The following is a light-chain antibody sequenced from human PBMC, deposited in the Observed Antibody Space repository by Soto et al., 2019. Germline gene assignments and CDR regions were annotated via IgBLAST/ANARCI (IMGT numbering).Light chain of an antibody. CDR2: DAS. CDR1: QSVSSD. V-gene: IGKV3-11*01. CDR3: QQRSNWPPIT. J-gene: IGKJ5*01. Sequence: EIVFTQSPATLSLSPGERATLSRRASQSVSSDLAWYQQKPGQAPRLLIYDASNRATGIPARFSGSGSGTDFTLTISSLEAEDFAVYYCQQRSNWPPITFGQGTRLEIK.